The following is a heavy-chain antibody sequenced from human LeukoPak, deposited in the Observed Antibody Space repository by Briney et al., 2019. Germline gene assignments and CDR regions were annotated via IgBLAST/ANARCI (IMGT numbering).Heavy chain of an antibody. CDR2: ISYDGSNK. CDR3: ARASRYRSSTSCWYWFDP. D-gene: IGHD2-2*01. J-gene: IGHJ5*02. V-gene: IGHV3-30*04. Sequence: GGSLRLSCAASGFTFSSYAMHWVRQAPGKGLEWVAVISYDGSNKYYADSVKGRFTISRDNSKNTLYLQMNSLSAEDTAVYYCARASRYRSSTSCWYWFDPWGQGTLVTVSS. CDR1: GFTFSSYA.